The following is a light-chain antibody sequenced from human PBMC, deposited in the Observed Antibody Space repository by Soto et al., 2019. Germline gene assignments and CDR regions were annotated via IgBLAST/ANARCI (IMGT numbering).Light chain of an antibody. CDR1: QSVLYSSNNKNY. Sequence: DIVMTQSPDSLAVSLGERATINCKSSQSVLYSSNNKNYLAWYQQKPGQPPKLLIYWASDRESGVPDRFRGSESGTDFALTISSLQAEDVAVYYCQQYYSTPQTFGQGTKVEIK. J-gene: IGKJ1*01. CDR3: QQYYSTPQT. CDR2: WAS. V-gene: IGKV4-1*01.